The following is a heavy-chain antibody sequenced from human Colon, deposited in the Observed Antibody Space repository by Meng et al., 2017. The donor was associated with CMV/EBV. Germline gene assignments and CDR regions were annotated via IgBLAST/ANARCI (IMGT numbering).Heavy chain of an antibody. D-gene: IGHD3-10*01. CDR1: GDSIASGGYT. Sequence: AVSGDSIASGGYTSSWIRQSPAKRLEWIGNIYHSVRTLYHASLRGRVTISVERFKHQFSLQLTSMTAADTAVYYCARNYYGSGWFAPWGQGPLVTVSS. CDR3: ARNYYGSGWFAP. J-gene: IGHJ5*02. CDR2: IYHSVRT. V-gene: IGHV4-30-2*06.